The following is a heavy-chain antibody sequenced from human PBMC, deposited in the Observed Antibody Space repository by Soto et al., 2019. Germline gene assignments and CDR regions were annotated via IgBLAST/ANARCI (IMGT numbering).Heavy chain of an antibody. Sequence: QVQLVQSGAEVKKPGSSVKVSCKASGGTFSSYAISWVRQAPGQGLEWMGGIIPIFGTANYAQKFQGRVTITADESTSTAYMQLSSLRSEDTSVYYCARGVEMANIGVNGMDVWGQGTTVTVSS. V-gene: IGHV1-69*01. CDR2: IIPIFGTA. D-gene: IGHD3-22*01. CDR3: ARGVEMANIGVNGMDV. CDR1: GGTFSSYA. J-gene: IGHJ6*02.